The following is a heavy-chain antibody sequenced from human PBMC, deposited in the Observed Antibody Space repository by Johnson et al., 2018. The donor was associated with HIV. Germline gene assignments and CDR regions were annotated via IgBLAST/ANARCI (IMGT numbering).Heavy chain of an antibody. CDR3: ARAKYGGAFDV. CDR1: GFTFSSYA. Sequence: VLLVESGGGLVQPGGSLRLSCAASGFTFSSYAMSWVRQAPGKGLEWVSIIYGGGSTYYADSVKGRFTISRDNSKNTLYLQMNSLRAEDTAVYYCARAKYGGAFDVLGQGTMVSVSS. D-gene: IGHD3-16*01. J-gene: IGHJ3*01. CDR2: IIYGGGST. V-gene: IGHV3-23*03.